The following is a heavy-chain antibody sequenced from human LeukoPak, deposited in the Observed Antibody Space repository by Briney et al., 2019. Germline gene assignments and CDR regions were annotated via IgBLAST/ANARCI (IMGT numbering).Heavy chain of an antibody. CDR3: ARGTEGYTYGEFDS. CDR1: GFTFSDYW. D-gene: IGHD5-18*01. Sequence: GGSLRLSCAASGFTFSDYWMHWVRQAPGKGLVWVSRIHRDGSSTTYADSVKGRFTISRDNAKNTLYLQMYSLRAEDTAMYYCARGTEGYTYGEFDSWGQGTLVTVSS. J-gene: IGHJ5*01. V-gene: IGHV3-74*01. CDR2: IHRDGSST.